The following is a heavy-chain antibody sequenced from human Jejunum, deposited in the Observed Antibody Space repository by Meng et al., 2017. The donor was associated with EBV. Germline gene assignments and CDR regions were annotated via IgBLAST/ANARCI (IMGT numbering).Heavy chain of an antibody. J-gene: IGHJ4*02. V-gene: IGHV4-39*02. D-gene: IGHD5-24*01. CDR3: ARARDDFD. Sequence: QVQLQESGPGLVKPSGTLSLTCTVSGHSLSSSSYYWVWIRQPPGMGLEWIGTIYYSGTTYYNPSLQSRVTISVDTFENQFSLKMSSVTASDTAVYFCARARDDFDWGQGTLVTVS. CDR2: IYYSGTT. CDR1: GHSLSSSSYY.